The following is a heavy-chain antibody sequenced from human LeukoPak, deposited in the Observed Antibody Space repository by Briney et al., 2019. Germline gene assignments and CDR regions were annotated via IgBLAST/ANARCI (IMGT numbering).Heavy chain of an antibody. CDR3: ARVEVRGVIPY. J-gene: IGHJ4*02. Sequence: SQTLSLTCTVSGGSISSGDYYWSWIRQPSGKGLEWIGYIYYSGSTYYNPSLKSRVTISVDTSKNQFSLKLSSVTAADTAVYYCARVEVRGVIPYWGQGTLVTVSS. CDR2: IYYSGST. D-gene: IGHD3-10*01. V-gene: IGHV4-30-4*01. CDR1: GGSISSGDYY.